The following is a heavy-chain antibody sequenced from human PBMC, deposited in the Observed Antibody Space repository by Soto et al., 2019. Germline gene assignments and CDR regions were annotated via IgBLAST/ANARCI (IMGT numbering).Heavy chain of an antibody. CDR3: SKAYFVWSSEQPYYFDY. J-gene: IGHJ4*02. CDR2: ISGSGGRS. V-gene: IGHV3-23*01. Sequence: EVQLLDSGGGLVQPGGSLRLSCAASGFTFSNYAMTWVRQGPGKGLEWVSGISGSGGRSYYADSVKGRFTISRDNSKSTFYLQMNSLRAEDTAVYYCSKAYFVWSSEQPYYFDYWGQGTLVTFSS. CDR1: GFTFSNYA. D-gene: IGHD3-16*01.